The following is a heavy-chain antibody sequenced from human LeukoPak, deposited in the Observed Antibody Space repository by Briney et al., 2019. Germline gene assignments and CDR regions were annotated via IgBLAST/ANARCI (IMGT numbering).Heavy chain of an antibody. D-gene: IGHD2-2*01. Sequence: SETLSLTCAVSGYSISSGYYWGWIRQPPGKGLEWIGSIYHSGSTYYNPPLKSRVTISVCTSKNQFSLKLRSVTTADTVVDCCASEVVPAAKFFSLFDYWGQGTLVTVSS. CDR3: ASEVVPAAKFFSLFDY. CDR1: GYSISSGYY. V-gene: IGHV4-38-2*01. J-gene: IGHJ4*02. CDR2: IYHSGST.